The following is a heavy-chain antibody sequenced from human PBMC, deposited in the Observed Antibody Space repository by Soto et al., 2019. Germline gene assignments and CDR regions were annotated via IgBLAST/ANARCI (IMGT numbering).Heavy chain of an antibody. D-gene: IGHD3-9*01. J-gene: IGHJ6*02. CDR3: ARGLTGTSYYYYGMDV. CDR1: GFTFSSYG. Sequence: PGGSLRLSCAASGFTFSSYGMHWVRQAPGKGLEWVAVIWYDGSNKYYADSVEGRFTISRDNSKNTLYLQMNSLRAEDTAVYYCARGLTGTSYYYYGMDVWGQGTTVTVSS. V-gene: IGHV3-33*01. CDR2: IWYDGSNK.